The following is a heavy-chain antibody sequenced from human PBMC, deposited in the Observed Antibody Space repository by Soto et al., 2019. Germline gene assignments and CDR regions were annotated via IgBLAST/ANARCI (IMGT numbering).Heavy chain of an antibody. D-gene: IGHD3-3*01. J-gene: IGHJ6*02. CDR1: GYTFTSYA. CDR3: ARGGPERNSDASFGVVTILYYYYGMDV. V-gene: IGHV1-3*01. CDR2: INAGNGNT. Sequence: QVQLVQSGAEVKKPWASVKVSCKASGYTFTSYAMHWVRQAPGQRLEWMGWINAGNGNTKYSQKIQGRVTITRDTSESTAYMELSSLRSEDTAVYYCARGGPERNSDASFGVVTILYYYYGMDVWGQGTTVTVSS.